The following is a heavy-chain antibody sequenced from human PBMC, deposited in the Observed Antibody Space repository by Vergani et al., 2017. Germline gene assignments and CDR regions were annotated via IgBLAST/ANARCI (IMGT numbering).Heavy chain of an antibody. CDR2: IYYSGST. D-gene: IGHD3-22*01. J-gene: IGHJ4*02. V-gene: IGHV4-59*01. CDR1: GGSISSYY. Sequence: QVQLQESGPGLVKPSETLSLTCTVSGGSISSYYWSWIRQPPGKGLEWIGYIYYSGSTNYNPSLKSRVTISVDTSKNQFSLKLSSVTAADTAVYYCARXTYYYDSSGYYYALFDYWGQGTLVTVSS. CDR3: ARXTYYYDSSGYYYALFDY.